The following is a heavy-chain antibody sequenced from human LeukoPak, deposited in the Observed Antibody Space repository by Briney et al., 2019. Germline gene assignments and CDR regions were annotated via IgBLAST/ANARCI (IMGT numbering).Heavy chain of an antibody. CDR2: MSPNSGNT. CDR3: ARLGGTWDPADY. V-gene: IGHV1-8*01. Sequence: ASVKVSCKASGYSFTSYDINWVRQATGQGLEWMGWMSPNSGNTGYTQKFQGRVTMTRNTSISTAYMELRSLRSEDMAVYYCARLGGTWDPADYWGQGTLVTVSS. CDR1: GYSFTSYD. J-gene: IGHJ4*02. D-gene: IGHD3-16*01.